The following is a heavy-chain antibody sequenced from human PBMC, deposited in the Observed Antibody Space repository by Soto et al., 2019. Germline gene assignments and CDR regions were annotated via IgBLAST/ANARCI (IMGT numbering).Heavy chain of an antibody. CDR1: GGSFSGYY. Sequence: SETLSLTCAVYGGSFSGYYWSWIRQPPGKGLEWIGEINHSGSTNYNPSLKSRVTISVDTSKNQFSLKLSSVTAADTAVYYCARGSSWEGDYWGQGTLVTVSP. J-gene: IGHJ4*02. D-gene: IGHD6-13*01. V-gene: IGHV4-34*01. CDR3: ARGSSWEGDY. CDR2: INHSGST.